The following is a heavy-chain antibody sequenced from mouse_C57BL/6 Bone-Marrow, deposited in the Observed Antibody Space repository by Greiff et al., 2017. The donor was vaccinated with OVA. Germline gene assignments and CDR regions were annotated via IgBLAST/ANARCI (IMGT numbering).Heavy chain of an antibody. CDR1: GFTFSDYG. J-gene: IGHJ2*01. Sequence: EVKLVESGGGLVKPGGSLKLSCAASGFTFSDYGMHWVRQAPEKGLEWVAYISSGSSTIYYADTVKGRFTIYRDNAKNTLCLQMTSLRSEDTAMYYCARGISLDYWGQGTTLTVSS. V-gene: IGHV5-17*01. CDR2: ISSGSSTI. CDR3: ARGISLDY.